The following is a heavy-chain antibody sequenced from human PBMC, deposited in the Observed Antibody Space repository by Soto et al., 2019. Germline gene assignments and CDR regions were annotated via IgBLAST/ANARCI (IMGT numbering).Heavy chain of an antibody. CDR1: GYTFTSYG. D-gene: IGHD3-16*02. Sequence: GASVKVSCKASGYTFTSYGISWVRQAPGQGLEWMGWISAYNGNTNYAQKLQGRVTMTTDTSTSTAYMELRSLRSDDTAVYYCARDSGQYYDYIWGSYRYLGLRPLQHWAQGTLVTVSS. J-gene: IGHJ1*01. V-gene: IGHV1-18*01. CDR3: ARDSGQYYDYIWGSYRYLGLRPLQH. CDR2: ISAYNGNT.